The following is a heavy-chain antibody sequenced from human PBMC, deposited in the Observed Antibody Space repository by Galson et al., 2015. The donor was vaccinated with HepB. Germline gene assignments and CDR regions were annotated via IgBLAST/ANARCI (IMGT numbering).Heavy chain of an antibody. J-gene: IGHJ3*02. CDR3: ARQKRIVATILPLSAFDI. CDR2: IYPGDSDT. CDR1: GYSFTSYW. V-gene: IGHV5-51*01. Sequence: QSGAEVKKPGESLKISCKGSGYSFTSYWIGWVRQMPGKGLEWMGIIYPGDSDTRYSPSFQGQVTISADKSISTAYLQWSSLKASDTAMYYCARQKRIVATILPLSAFDIWGQGTMVTVSS. D-gene: IGHD5-12*01.